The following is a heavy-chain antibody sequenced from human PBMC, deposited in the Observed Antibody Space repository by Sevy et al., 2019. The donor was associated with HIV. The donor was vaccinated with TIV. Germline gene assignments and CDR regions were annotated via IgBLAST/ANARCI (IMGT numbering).Heavy chain of an antibody. CDR3: ARSESYATTLDL. CDR2: IYYSGNT. Sequence: SETLSLTCTVSGGSISSRYWSWIRQPPGKGLEWIGYIYYSGNTNYNPSLKSRVTISIDTSNNQFSLKLNSVTAADTAVYYCARSESYATTLDLWGRGTLVTVSS. J-gene: IGHJ2*01. D-gene: IGHD2-15*01. V-gene: IGHV4-59*11. CDR1: GGSISSRY.